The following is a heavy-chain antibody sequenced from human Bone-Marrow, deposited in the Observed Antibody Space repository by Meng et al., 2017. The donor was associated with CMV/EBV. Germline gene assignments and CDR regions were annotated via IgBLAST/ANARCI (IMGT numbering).Heavy chain of an antibody. Sequence: LRLSCAASGFTVSSNYMSWVRQAPGKGLEWIGYIYYSGSTYYNPSLKSRVTISVDTSKNQFSLKLSSVTAADTAVYYCARALEYMILAFDIWGQGTMVTVSS. D-gene: IGHD3-22*01. V-gene: IGHV4-30-4*08. J-gene: IGHJ3*02. CDR2: IYYSGST. CDR1: GFTVSSNY. CDR3: ARALEYMILAFDI.